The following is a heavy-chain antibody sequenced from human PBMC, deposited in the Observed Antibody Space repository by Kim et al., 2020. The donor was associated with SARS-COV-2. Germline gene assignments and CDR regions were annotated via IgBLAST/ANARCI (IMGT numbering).Heavy chain of an antibody. Sequence: SVKGRFTISRDNSKNTLYLQMNSLSAEDTAVYYCAKDQHTVVTPGDAFDIWGQGTMVTVSS. CDR3: AKDQHTVVTPGDAFDI. D-gene: IGHD2-21*01. J-gene: IGHJ3*02. V-gene: IGHV3-23*01.